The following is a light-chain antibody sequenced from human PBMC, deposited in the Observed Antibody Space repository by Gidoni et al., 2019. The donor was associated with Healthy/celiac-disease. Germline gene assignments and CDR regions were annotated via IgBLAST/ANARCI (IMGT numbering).Light chain of an antibody. V-gene: IGLV2-23*02. J-gene: IGLJ2*01. CDR2: EVS. Sequence: QSALTQPASVSGSPGQSITISCTVTSSDVGSYNLVSVYQQHPGKAPKLMIYEVSKRPSGVSNRFSGSKSGNTASLTISGLQAEDEADYYCCSYAGRGRVFGGGTKLTVL. CDR3: CSYAGRGRV. CDR1: SSDVGSYNL.